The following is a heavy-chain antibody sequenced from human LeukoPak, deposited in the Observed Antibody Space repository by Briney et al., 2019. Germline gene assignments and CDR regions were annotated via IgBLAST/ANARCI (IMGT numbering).Heavy chain of an antibody. CDR3: ARPQVPMTTAWYFDL. V-gene: IGHV4-59*08. Sequence: PSETLSLTCTVSGGSISSYYWSWIRQPPGKGLEWIGYIYYSGSTNYNPSLKSRVTISVDTSKNQFSLKLSSVTAADTAVYYCARPQVPMTTAWYFDLWGRGTLVTVSS. D-gene: IGHD4-17*01. CDR2: IYYSGST. CDR1: GGSISSYY. J-gene: IGHJ2*01.